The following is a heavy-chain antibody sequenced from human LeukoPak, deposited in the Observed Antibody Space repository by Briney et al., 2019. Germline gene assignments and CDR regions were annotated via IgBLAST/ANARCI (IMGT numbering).Heavy chain of an antibody. CDR3: ARAPYSGSHYAGFDF. J-gene: IGHJ3*01. Sequence: GSSVKVSCKASGGTFSSYAISWVRQAPGQGLEWMGGIIPIFGTANYAQKFQGRVTITADKSTSTAYMELSSLRSEDTAVYFCARAPYSGSHYAGFDFWGQGTMVTVSS. D-gene: IGHD1-26*01. CDR1: GGTFSSYA. V-gene: IGHV1-69*06. CDR2: IIPIFGTA.